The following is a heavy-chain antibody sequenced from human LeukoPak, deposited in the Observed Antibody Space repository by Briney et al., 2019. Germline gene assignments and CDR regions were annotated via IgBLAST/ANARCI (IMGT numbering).Heavy chain of an antibody. CDR2: IIPIFGTA. Sequence: ASVKVSCKASGGTFSSYAISWVRQAPGQGLEWMGGIIPIFGTANYAQKFQGRVTITTDESTSTAYMELSSLRSEDTAVYYCARAGVVATITPDYYYYYMDVWGKGTTVTVSS. J-gene: IGHJ6*03. D-gene: IGHD5-12*01. CDR3: ARAGVVATITPDYYYYYMDV. V-gene: IGHV1-69*05. CDR1: GGTFSSYA.